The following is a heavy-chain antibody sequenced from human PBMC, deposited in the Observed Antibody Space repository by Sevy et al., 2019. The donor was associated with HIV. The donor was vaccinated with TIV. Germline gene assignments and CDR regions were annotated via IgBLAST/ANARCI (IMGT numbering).Heavy chain of an antibody. CDR1: GFTFSNYG. CDR2: IRYDGSNS. J-gene: IGHJ4*02. V-gene: IGHV3-30*02. D-gene: IGHD2-2*01. CDR3: AKDYRIYCSRTSCLFDY. Sequence: GGSLRLTCAASGFTFSNYGMQWARQAPGKGLEWVAFIRYDGSNSYSADSVKGRFTISIDNSKNTLYLQINSLRAEDTAVYYCAKDYRIYCSRTSCLFDYWGQGTLVTVSS.